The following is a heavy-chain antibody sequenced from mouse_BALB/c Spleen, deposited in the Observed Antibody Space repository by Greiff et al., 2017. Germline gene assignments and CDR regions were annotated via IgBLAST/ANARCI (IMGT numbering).Heavy chain of an antibody. CDR1: GFTFSSFG. J-gene: IGHJ4*01. CDR2: ISSGSSTI. Sequence: EVQRVESGGGLVQPGGSRKLSCAASGFTFSSFGMHWVRQAPEKGLEWVAYISSGSSTIYYADTVKGRFTISRDNPKNTLFLQMTSLRSEDTAMYYCARWTTAATDYWGQGTSVTVSS. V-gene: IGHV5-17*02. D-gene: IGHD1-2*01. CDR3: ARWTTAATDY.